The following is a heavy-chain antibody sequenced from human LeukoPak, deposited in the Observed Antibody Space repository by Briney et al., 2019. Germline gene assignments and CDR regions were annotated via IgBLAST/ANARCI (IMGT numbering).Heavy chain of an antibody. CDR1: GYSISSGYY. Sequence: SETLSLTCTVSGYSISSGYYWGWIRQPPGKGLEWIGYIYYSGSTNYNPSLKSRVTISVDTSKNQFSLKLSSVTAADTAVYYCARLSGDVWGKGTTVTISS. D-gene: IGHD1-26*01. CDR2: IYYSGST. CDR3: ARLSGDV. V-gene: IGHV4-61*01. J-gene: IGHJ6*04.